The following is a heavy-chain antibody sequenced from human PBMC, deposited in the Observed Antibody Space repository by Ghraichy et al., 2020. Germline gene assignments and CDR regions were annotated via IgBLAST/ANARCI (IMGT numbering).Heavy chain of an antibody. CDR3: ARDVGYCADC. CDR1: GFSFSSYW. D-gene: IGHD2-15*01. V-gene: IGHV3-7*01. J-gene: IGHJ4*02. Sequence: GESLNISCAASGFSFSSYWMTWVRQAPGKGLEWVANINQDATDKNYMDSVKGRFTISRDNAKNSLYLQMNSLRAEDTAVYYCARDVGYCADCWGQGTLVTVSS. CDR2: INQDATDK.